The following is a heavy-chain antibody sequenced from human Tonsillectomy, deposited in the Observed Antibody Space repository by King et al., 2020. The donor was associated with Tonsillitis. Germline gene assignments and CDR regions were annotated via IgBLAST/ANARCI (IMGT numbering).Heavy chain of an antibody. J-gene: IGHJ6*02. CDR3: AKGSRDDSSGYHSRDYYYGMDV. V-gene: IGHV3-30*02. CDR1: GFIFTVYG. Sequence: VQLVESGGGVVQPGGSLRISCAASGFIFTVYGMHWVRQAPGKGLEWLAFIRYDGSTKYYVDSVKGRFTISRDNSKNTLYMQMNSLRGEDTAVYYCAKGSRDDSSGYHSRDYYYGMDVWGQGITVTVSS. CDR2: IRYDGSTK. D-gene: IGHD3-22*01.